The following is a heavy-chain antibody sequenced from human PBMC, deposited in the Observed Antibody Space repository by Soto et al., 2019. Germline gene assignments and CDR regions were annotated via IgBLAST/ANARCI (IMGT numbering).Heavy chain of an antibody. CDR3: ARGYGESPT. D-gene: IGHD4-17*01. J-gene: IGHJ5*02. CDR2: IYYSAST. V-gene: IGHV4-39*01. Sequence: SETLSLTCTVSGGSISSARYYWGWIRQPPGKGLEWLVSIYYSASTYYNPSLTSRVTISVDTSKNQFSLKMSSVTAADSAMYYCARGYGESPTWGQGTPVTVSS. CDR1: GGSISSARYY.